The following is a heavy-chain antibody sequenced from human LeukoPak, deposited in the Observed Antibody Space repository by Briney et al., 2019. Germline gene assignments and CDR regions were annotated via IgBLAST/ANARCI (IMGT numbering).Heavy chain of an antibody. CDR1: GGSISSSSYY. V-gene: IGHV4-39*07. CDR2: ISYSGST. D-gene: IGHD2-15*01. CDR3: ARVVVPARYYYYMDV. Sequence: SETLSLTCTVSGGSISSSSYYWGWIRQPPGKGLEWIGSISYSGSTYYNPSLKSRVTISVVTSKDQFSLKLSFVTTADTAVYYCARVVVPARYYYYMDVWGKGTTVTVSS. J-gene: IGHJ6*03.